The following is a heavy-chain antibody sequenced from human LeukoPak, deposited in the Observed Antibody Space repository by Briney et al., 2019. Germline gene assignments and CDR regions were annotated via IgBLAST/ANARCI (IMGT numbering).Heavy chain of an antibody. D-gene: IGHD3-3*01. CDR3: AGLRFLEWTYYYYMDV. J-gene: IGHJ6*03. CDR1: GGSFSGYY. CDR2: INHSGSS. Sequence: SETLSLTCAVYGGSFSGYYWSWIRQAPGKGLEWIGEINHSGSSNYKPSLRSGVTISVDTTKKQYSLKQRYMTTADTAVYYCAGLRFLEWTYYYYMDVWGKGTTVTVSS. V-gene: IGHV4-34*01.